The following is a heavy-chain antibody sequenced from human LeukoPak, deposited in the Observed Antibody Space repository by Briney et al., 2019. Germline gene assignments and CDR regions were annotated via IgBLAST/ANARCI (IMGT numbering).Heavy chain of an antibody. Sequence: PGGSLRLSCAASGFTFSGYSMNWVRQAPGKGLEWVSSISSSSSYIYYADSVKGRFTISRDNAKNSLYLQMNSLRAEDTAVYYCARTHSSSSASFDPWGQGTLVTVSS. J-gene: IGHJ5*02. CDR1: GFTFSGYS. D-gene: IGHD6-6*01. CDR2: ISSSSSYI. CDR3: ARTHSSSSASFDP. V-gene: IGHV3-21*01.